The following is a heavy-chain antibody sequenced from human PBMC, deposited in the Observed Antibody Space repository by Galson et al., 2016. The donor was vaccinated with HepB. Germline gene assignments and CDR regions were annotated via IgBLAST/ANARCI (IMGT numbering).Heavy chain of an antibody. Sequence: SLRLSCAASGFTFSSYGMHWVRQALGRGLEWVTFIRYDGSNKYYADSVKGRFTISRDNSKNTLYLYLNDLTAGDTAIYYCGKHGGFDYWGQGALVTVSS. CDR1: GFTFSSYG. CDR2: IRYDGSNK. J-gene: IGHJ4*02. CDR3: GKHGGFDY. D-gene: IGHD3-16*01. V-gene: IGHV3-30*02.